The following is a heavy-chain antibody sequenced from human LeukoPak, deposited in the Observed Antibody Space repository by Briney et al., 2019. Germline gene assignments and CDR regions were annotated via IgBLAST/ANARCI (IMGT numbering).Heavy chain of an antibody. V-gene: IGHV3-15*01. CDR2: IKSKTFGGTT. CDR3: TTLGAFDY. J-gene: IGHJ4*02. D-gene: IGHD3-16*01. CDR1: GFTFSNAW. Sequence: GGSLRLSCAASGFTFSNAWMSWVRQAPGKGLEWVGRIKSKTFGGTTDYAAPVKGRFTISRDDSKNTLYPHMNTLKTEDTAIYYCTTLGAFDYWGQGTLVTVSS.